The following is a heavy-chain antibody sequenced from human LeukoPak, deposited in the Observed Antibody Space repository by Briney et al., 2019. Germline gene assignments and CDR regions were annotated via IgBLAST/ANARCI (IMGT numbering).Heavy chain of an antibody. CDR2: INSDGSST. CDR1: GFTFSSYW. Sequence: GGSLRLSCAASGFTFSSYWMHWVRQAPGTGLVWVSRINSDGSSTTYADSAKGRFTISRHNAKNSLYLQMNSLRAEDTAVYYCARVPAGVIGMKDAFDTWGQGTMVTVSS. V-gene: IGHV3-74*01. D-gene: IGHD3-16*02. CDR3: ARVPAGVIGMKDAFDT. J-gene: IGHJ3*02.